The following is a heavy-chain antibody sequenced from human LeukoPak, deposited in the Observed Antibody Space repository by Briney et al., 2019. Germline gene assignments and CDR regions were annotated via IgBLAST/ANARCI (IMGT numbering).Heavy chain of an antibody. J-gene: IGHJ4*02. D-gene: IGHD3-10*01. CDR1: GGSIGSGGYY. CDR3: ARAGRMVRGVIPYFDY. CDR2: IYYSGST. V-gene: IGHV4-31*03. Sequence: SETLSLTCTVYGGSIGSGGYYWSWIRQHPGKGLEWIGYIYYSGSTYYNPSLKSRVTISVDTSKNQFSLKLSSVTAADTAVYYCARAGRMVRGVIPYFDYWGQGTLVTVSS.